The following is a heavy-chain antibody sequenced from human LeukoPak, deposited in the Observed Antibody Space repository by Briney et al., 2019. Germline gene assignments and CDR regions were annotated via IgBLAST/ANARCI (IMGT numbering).Heavy chain of an antibody. CDR2: ISYDGSNK. CDR3: AKGPVGTFDY. D-gene: IGHD1-26*01. CDR1: GFTFSSYG. J-gene: IGHJ4*02. Sequence: GTSLRLSCAASGFTFSSYGMHWVRQAPGKGLEWVAVISYDGSNKYYADSVKGRFTISRDTSKNTLYLQMNSLRAEDTAVYYCAKGPVGTFDYWGQGTLVTVSS. V-gene: IGHV3-30*18.